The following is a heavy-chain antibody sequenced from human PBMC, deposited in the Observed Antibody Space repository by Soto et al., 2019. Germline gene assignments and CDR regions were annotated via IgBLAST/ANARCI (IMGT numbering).Heavy chain of an antibody. CDR3: ARGQRFSDSFDP. CDR1: GGAISGYY. J-gene: IGHJ5*02. V-gene: IGHV4-4*07. D-gene: IGHD3-3*01. Sequence: SETLSLTCTVSGGAISGYYWTWIRQTAGKGLEWIGRIYSSGGTKYNPTLKNRVDMSLDMSKNQFSLRLSSVTAADTAVYYCARGQRFSDSFDPWGQGTLVTVSS. CDR2: IYSSGGT.